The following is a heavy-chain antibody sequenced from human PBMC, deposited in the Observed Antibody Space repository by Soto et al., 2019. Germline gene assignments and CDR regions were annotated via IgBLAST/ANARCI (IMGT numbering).Heavy chain of an antibody. J-gene: IGHJ4*02. V-gene: IGHV1-18*01. CDR3: ARGSTTIFGVVIGEFDY. Sequence: GASVKVSCKASGYTFTGYGISWVRQAPGKGLEWMGWISAYNGNTNYAQKLQGRVTMTTDTSTSTAYMELRSLRSDDTAVYYCARGSTTIFGVVIGEFDYWGQGTLVTVSS. CDR1: GYTFTGYG. CDR2: ISAYNGNT. D-gene: IGHD3-3*01.